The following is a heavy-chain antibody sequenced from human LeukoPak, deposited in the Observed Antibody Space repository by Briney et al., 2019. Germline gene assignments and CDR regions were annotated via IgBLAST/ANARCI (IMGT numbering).Heavy chain of an antibody. Sequence: GGSLRLSCAASGFTFSSYSMNWVRQAPGKGLEWVSYISSRSSTIYYADSVKGRFTISRDNAKNSLYLQMNSLRAEDTAVYYCAREISGWFLDYWGQGTLVTVSS. CDR3: AREISGWFLDY. CDR2: ISSRSSTI. CDR1: GFTFSSYS. V-gene: IGHV3-48*01. D-gene: IGHD6-19*01. J-gene: IGHJ4*02.